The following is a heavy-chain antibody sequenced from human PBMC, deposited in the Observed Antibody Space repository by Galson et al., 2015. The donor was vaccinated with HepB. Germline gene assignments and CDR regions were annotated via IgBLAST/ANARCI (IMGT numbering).Heavy chain of an antibody. J-gene: IGHJ4*02. V-gene: IGHV3-48*04. CDR1: GFTFSSYS. CDR2: ISSSSSTI. D-gene: IGHD6-19*01. Sequence: SLRLSCAASGFTFSSYSMNWVRQAPGKGLEWVSYISSSSSTIYYADSVKGRFTISRDNAKNSLYLQMNSLRAEDTAVYYCARASRSGWYVGDYWGQGTLVTASS. CDR3: ARASRSGWYVGDY.